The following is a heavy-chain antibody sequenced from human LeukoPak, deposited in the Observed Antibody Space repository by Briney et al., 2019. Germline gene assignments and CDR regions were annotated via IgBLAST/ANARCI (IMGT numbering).Heavy chain of an antibody. CDR3: ARETNYYDSSGYSSKPDY. CDR1: GGSINNYY. J-gene: IGHJ4*02. V-gene: IGHV4-4*07. CDR2: IYSSGST. D-gene: IGHD3-22*01. Sequence: SETLSLTCTVSGGSINNYYWSWIRQPAEKGLEWIGHIYSSGSTNYNPSLKSRVIMSVDTSKNQFSLKLNSVTAADTAVYFCARETNYYDSSGYSSKPDYWGQGTLVTVSS.